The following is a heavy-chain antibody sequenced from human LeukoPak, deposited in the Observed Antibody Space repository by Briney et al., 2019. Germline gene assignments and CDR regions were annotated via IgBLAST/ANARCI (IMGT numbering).Heavy chain of an antibody. CDR1: GITFSSYW. J-gene: IGHJ5*02. D-gene: IGHD5/OR15-5a*01. Sequence: GGSLRLSCAASGITFSSYWMSWVRQAPGKGLEWVANINQDASETQYADSVQGRFTISRDNAKNSLYVQMNSLRVEDTAIYYCCVYKAANWFDPWGQGTLVTVSS. V-gene: IGHV3-7*01. CDR2: INQDASET. CDR3: CVYKAANWFDP.